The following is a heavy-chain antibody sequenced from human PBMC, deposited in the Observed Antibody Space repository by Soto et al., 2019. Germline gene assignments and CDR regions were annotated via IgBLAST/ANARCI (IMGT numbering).Heavy chain of an antibody. V-gene: IGHV4-4*02. CDR3: ARLVYDTRLDYLYFDF. D-gene: IGHD3-16*01. Sequence: SETLSLTCTVSGVSISSGNWWTWVRQSPRKGLEYIGEIFHDGTANYFQSFERRVAMSVDKSKNQFSLKLTSVTAADAAIYYCARLVYDTRLDYLYFDFWGKGAQVTVSS. CDR1: GVSISSGNW. J-gene: IGHJ4*02. CDR2: IFHDGTA.